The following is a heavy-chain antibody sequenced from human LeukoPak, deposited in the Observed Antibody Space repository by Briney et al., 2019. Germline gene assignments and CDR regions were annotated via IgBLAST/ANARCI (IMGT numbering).Heavy chain of an antibody. CDR1: GFTFSDYT. J-gene: IGHJ4*02. V-gene: IGHV3-21*04. CDR2: TSGGSRSI. Sequence: PGGSLRLSCAASGFTFSDYTMNWVRQAPGKGLEWVSSTSGGSRSIYYVDSVKGRFTISRDNAKNSLYLQVNSLRAEDTAIYYCARDYFYCGGDCFVDYWGQGTLVTVSS. D-gene: IGHD2-21*02. CDR3: ARDYFYCGGDCFVDY.